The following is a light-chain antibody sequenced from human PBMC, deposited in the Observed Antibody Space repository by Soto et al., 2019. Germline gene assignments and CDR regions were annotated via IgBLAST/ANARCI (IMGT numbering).Light chain of an antibody. CDR2: GAS. CDR1: QSVSSSY. V-gene: IGKV3-20*01. CDR3: QQYGSSRT. Sequence: EIVLTQSPGTLSLSPGERATLSCRASQSVSSSYLAWYQQKPGQAPRLLIYGASSRATGIPDRFSGSGSGTDFPLTIRRLEPEDFAVYYCQQYGSSRTFGKGTKV. J-gene: IGKJ1*01.